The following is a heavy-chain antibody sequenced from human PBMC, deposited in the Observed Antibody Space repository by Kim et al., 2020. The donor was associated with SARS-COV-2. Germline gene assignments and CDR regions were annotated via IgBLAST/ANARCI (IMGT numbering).Heavy chain of an antibody. CDR2: LSYDGSTK. V-gene: IGHV3-30*04. D-gene: IGHD6-13*01. CDR3: VRSYSSSWHNFDY. J-gene: IGHJ4*02. CDR1: GFTFSTFA. Sequence: GSLRLSCAASGFTFSTFAMHWVRQAPGKGLEWVTVLSYDGSTKTYADSVKGRFTVSRDNSKNTLDLQMNSVSAEDTAMYYCVRSYSSSWHNFDYWGQGTLVTVSS.